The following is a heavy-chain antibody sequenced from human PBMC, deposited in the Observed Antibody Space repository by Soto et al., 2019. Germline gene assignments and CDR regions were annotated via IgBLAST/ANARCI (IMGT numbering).Heavy chain of an antibody. D-gene: IGHD2-8*01. V-gene: IGHV1-46*01. CDR3: AGPPLSGCIYAVCYPREH. J-gene: IGHJ4*02. CDR1: GYTFTSYY. CDR2: INPSGGST. Sequence: QVQLVQSGAEVKKPGASVKISCKASGYTFTSYYMHWVRQAPGQGLEWMGIINPSGGSTNYAQKVPGTLAKNRDTASITVHMGPNRLESEDTAVYYRAGPPLSGCIYAVCYPREHLGQGTLVNVSP.